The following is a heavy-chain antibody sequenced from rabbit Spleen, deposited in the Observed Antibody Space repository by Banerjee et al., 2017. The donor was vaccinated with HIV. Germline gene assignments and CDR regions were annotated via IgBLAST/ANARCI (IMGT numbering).Heavy chain of an antibody. CDR3: ARTDDGSVHYNL. CDR1: GFSFSSSYW. CDR2: IRGGSSGTT. D-gene: IGHD4-2*01. V-gene: IGHV1S45*01. Sequence: QEQLEESGGGLVKPEGSLTLTCKASGFSFSSSYWICWVRQAPGMGLEWIACIRGGSSGTTHYASWAKGRLTISKTSSTTVTLQMTSLTVADTARYFCARTDDGSVHYNLWGPGTLVTVS. J-gene: IGHJ6*01.